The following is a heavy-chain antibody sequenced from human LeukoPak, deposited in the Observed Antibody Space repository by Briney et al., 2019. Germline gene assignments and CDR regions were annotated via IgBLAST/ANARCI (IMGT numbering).Heavy chain of an antibody. CDR1: GYSISSGYY. CDR3: ARHRYSYGDC. Sequence: SETLSLTCAVSGYSISSGYYWGWIRQPPGKGLEWIGSIYHSGSTYYNPSLKSRVTISVDTSKNQFSLKLSSVTAADTAVYYCARHRYSYGDCWGQGTLVTVSS. D-gene: IGHD5-18*01. J-gene: IGHJ4*02. V-gene: IGHV4-38-2*01. CDR2: IYHSGST.